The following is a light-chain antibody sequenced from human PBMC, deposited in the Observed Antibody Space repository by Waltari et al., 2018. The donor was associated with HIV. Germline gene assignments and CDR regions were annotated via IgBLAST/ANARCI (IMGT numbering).Light chain of an antibody. CDR3: QAWDSGTGV. CDR2: QDD. Sequence: SYELTQPPSVSVSPGQAATSTCSGDKLDDKYVCWYQQKPGRSPVLVIYQDDKRLSGIPDRFSGSNSGNTATLTISGTQTMDEADYYCQAWDSGTGVFGTGTTVTVL. CDR1: KLDDKY. J-gene: IGLJ1*01. V-gene: IGLV3-1*01.